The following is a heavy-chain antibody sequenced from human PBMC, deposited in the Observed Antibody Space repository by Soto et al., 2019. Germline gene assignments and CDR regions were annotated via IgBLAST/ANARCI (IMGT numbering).Heavy chain of an antibody. CDR1: GGTFSSHG. D-gene: IGHD2-15*01. V-gene: IGHV1-69*12. J-gene: IGHJ4*02. Sequence: QVQLVQSGAEVKKPGSSVKVSCKASGGTFSSHGFNWVRQAPGQGLEWIGGSIPLFGITNHTQKFQDRITITADASTTTAYMELRGLRSDDTAVYYCTSARGYGLVNWGQGVLLTVSS. CDR3: TSARGYGLVN. CDR2: SIPLFGIT.